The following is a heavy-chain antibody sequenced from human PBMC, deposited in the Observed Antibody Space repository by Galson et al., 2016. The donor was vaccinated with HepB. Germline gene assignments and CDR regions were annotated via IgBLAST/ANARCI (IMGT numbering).Heavy chain of an antibody. Sequence: SVKVSCKASGYIFTGYYMHWVRQAPGQGLEWMGWINPNSGGSNYAQKFQGRVTMTRDTSITTAYMELNSLKSDDTAVYYCARQIYSYYMDVWGKGTTVAVSS. CDR1: GYIFTGYY. V-gene: IGHV1-2*02. CDR2: INPNSGGS. CDR3: ARQIYSYYMDV. J-gene: IGHJ6*03.